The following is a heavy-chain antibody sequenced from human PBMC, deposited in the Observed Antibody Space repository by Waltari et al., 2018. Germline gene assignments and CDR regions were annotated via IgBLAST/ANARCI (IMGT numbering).Heavy chain of an antibody. CDR1: GFTVSSNY. J-gene: IGHJ4*02. CDR3: ARALINWNPHLYYFDY. D-gene: IGHD1-20*01. CDR2: IYSGGST. V-gene: IGHV3-53*01. Sequence: EVQLVESGGGLIQPGGSLRLSCAASGFTVSSNYMSWVRRAPGKGLEWVSVIYSGGSTYYADSVKGRFTISRDNSKNTLYLQMNSLRAEDTAVYYCARALINWNPHLYYFDYWGQGTLVTVSS.